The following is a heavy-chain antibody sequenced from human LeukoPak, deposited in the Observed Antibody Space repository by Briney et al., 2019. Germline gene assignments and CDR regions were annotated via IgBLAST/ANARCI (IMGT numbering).Heavy chain of an antibody. J-gene: IGHJ4*02. CDR2: IIPIFGTA. CDR1: VGTHSSYA. CDR3: ARAWLEFQYDS. V-gene: IGHV1-69*01. Sequence: SVKVSCKGSVGTHSSYAISWVRPAGGRGLAWMGGIIPIFGTANYAQKFQGRVTITADETTSTAYMELSSLRSEDTAVYYCARAWLEFQYDSWGQGTLVTVSS. D-gene: IGHD5-24*01.